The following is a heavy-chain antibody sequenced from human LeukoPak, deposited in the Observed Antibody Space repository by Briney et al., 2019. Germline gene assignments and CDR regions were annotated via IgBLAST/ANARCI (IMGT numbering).Heavy chain of an antibody. CDR1: GYTFTSYY. D-gene: IGHD6-13*01. J-gene: IGHJ4*02. Sequence: GASVKVSCKASGYTFTSYYMHWVRQAPGQGLEWMGIINPSGGSTSYAQRLQGRVTMTRDTSTSTVYMELSSLRSEDTAVYYCASEPIAAASPLGYWGQGTLVTVSS. CDR3: ASEPIAAASPLGY. V-gene: IGHV1-46*01. CDR2: INPSGGST.